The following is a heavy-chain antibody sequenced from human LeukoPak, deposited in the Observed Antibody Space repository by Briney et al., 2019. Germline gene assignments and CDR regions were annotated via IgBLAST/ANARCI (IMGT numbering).Heavy chain of an antibody. CDR3: ARDPLTQNDY. J-gene: IGHJ4*02. D-gene: IGHD1-14*01. V-gene: IGHV3-7*01. CDR1: GFTVSSNY. Sequence: GGSLRLSCAASGFTVSSNYMSWVRQAPGKGLEWVANINQNGSEIYYVDSVKGRFTISRDNAKNSLYLQMNTLRAEDTALYYCARDPLTQNDYWGQGTLVTVSS. CDR2: INQNGSEI.